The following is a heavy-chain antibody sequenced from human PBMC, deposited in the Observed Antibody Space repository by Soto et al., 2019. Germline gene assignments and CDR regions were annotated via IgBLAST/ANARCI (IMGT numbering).Heavy chain of an antibody. CDR3: ASIRLLELGGRL. J-gene: IGHJ6*01. Sequence: EVQLVESGGGLVQPGESLRLSCAGAGVTFRNYWMHWVRQAPGKGLEWVSCTNVDGSNITYADSVKGRFTISRDNARNTVYLQMNRVRGEGTAVYYCASIRLLELGGRLWGQGTKVTVSS. CDR1: GVTFRNYW. V-gene: IGHV3-74*01. D-gene: IGHD3-3*01. CDR2: TNVDGSNI.